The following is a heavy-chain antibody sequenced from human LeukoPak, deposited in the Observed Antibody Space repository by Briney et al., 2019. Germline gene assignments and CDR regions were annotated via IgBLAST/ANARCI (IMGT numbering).Heavy chain of an antibody. J-gene: IGHJ4*02. V-gene: IGHV3-23*01. CDR2: ISGSGGST. Sequence: RGSLRLSCAASGFTFSRYAMSWVRQAPGKGLEWVSAISGSGGSTYYADSVKGRFTISRDNSKNTLYLQMNSLRAEDTAVFYCAKDYYYGSGSYYTEFDYWGQGTLVTVSS. D-gene: IGHD3-10*01. CDR3: AKDYYYGSGSYYTEFDY. CDR1: GFTFSRYA.